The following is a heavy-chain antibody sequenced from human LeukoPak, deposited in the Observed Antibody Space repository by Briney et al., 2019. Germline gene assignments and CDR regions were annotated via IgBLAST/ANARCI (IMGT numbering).Heavy chain of an antibody. V-gene: IGHV4-38-2*02. CDR2: IYHSGST. J-gene: IGHJ4*02. Sequence: SETLSLTCNVSGYSISSGYYWDWIRQPPGKGLEWIGSIYHSGSTHYNPSLKSRVTISVDTSKNQFSLKLSSVTAADTAVYYCARGMDGRGELQTHPLDYWGQGTLVTVSS. D-gene: IGHD1-26*01. CDR3: ARGMDGRGELQTHPLDY. CDR1: GYSISSGYY.